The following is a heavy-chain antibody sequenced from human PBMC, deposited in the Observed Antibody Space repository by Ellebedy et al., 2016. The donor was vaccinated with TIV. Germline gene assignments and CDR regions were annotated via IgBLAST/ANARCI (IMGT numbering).Heavy chain of an antibody. D-gene: IGHD3-3*01. CDR3: ARHGQGDFWSGYYYNWFDP. Sequence: MPSETLSLTCTLSGGSISTYYWSWIRHPPGKGLEWIGYIYYSGSTNYTPSLKSRVTISVDTSKNQFALKLSSVTAADTAAYYCARHGQGDFWSGYYYNWFDPWGQGTLVTVSS. J-gene: IGHJ5*02. CDR2: IYYSGST. V-gene: IGHV4-59*08. CDR1: GGSISTYY.